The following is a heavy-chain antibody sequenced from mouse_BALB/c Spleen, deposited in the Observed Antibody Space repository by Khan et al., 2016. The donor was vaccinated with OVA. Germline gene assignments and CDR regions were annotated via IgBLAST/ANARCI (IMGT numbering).Heavy chain of an antibody. CDR2: INPSDSET. CDR1: GYTFTSYW. Sequence: QVQLQQSGAELVRPGASVKLSCKASGYTFTSYWMNWVRQRPGQGLDWIGKINPSDSETHYNQMFKDKATLTVDKSSGPAYMQLSSLTYEDSAVYDCARREKYGYDPAWFAYWGQGTLVTVSA. CDR3: ARREKYGYDPAWFAY. V-gene: IGHV1-61*01. D-gene: IGHD2-2*01. J-gene: IGHJ3*01.